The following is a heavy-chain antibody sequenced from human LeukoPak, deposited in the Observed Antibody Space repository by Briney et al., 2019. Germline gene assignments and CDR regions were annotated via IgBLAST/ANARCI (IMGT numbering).Heavy chain of an antibody. D-gene: IGHD1-26*01. CDR3: ARRISGYYIDY. J-gene: IGHJ4*02. Sequence: LGESLKISCRASGHDFPDYWIGWVRQMPGKGLEWMGIIFPRDSNTVYGPSFQGQVTISADKSISTAYLQWSSLKASDTAIYFCARRISGYYIDYWGQGTLVSVSS. V-gene: IGHV5-51*01. CDR2: IFPRDSNT. CDR1: GHDFPDYW.